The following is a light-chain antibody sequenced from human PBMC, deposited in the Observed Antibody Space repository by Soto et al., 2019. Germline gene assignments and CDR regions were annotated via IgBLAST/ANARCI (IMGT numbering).Light chain of an antibody. CDR3: QSADSSGVV. CDR2: KGS. V-gene: IGLV3-25*03. J-gene: IGLJ2*01. CDR1: ALPKQY. Sequence: SYELTQPPSVSVSPGQTARITCSGDALPKQYAYWYQQKPGQAPVLVIYKGSERPSGIPERFSGSSSGTTVTLTISGVQAEDEADYFCQSADSSGVVFGGGTKFTVL.